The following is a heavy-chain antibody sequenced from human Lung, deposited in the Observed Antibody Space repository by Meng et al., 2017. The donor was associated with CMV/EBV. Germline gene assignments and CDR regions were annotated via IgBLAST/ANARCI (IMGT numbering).Heavy chain of an antibody. CDR1: GGSFSGSY. J-gene: IGHJ5*01. V-gene: IGHV4-34*01. CDR3: ARLTGTVYVHWFDS. CDR2: IDDTGRT. Sequence: GSLRLSCAVYGGSFSGSYWHWIRQPPGMSLEWIGEIDDTGRTKYSPSLNSRVTMLLDTSKKQFSLKLSSVTAADTAVYYCARLTGTVYVHWFDSWGQGPLVTVSS. D-gene: IGHD1-7*01.